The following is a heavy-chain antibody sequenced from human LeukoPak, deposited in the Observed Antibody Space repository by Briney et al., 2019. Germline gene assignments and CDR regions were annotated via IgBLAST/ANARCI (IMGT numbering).Heavy chain of an antibody. D-gene: IGHD3/OR15-3a*01. Sequence: GGSLRLSCAASGFTFSNYWMSWVRQAPGKGLEWVSSISSSSSYIYYADSVKGRFTISRDNAKNSLYLQMNSLRAEDTAVYYCARGTSDAFDIWGQGTMVTVSS. V-gene: IGHV3-21*01. J-gene: IGHJ3*02. CDR1: GFTFSNYW. CDR3: ARGTSDAFDI. CDR2: ISSSSSYI.